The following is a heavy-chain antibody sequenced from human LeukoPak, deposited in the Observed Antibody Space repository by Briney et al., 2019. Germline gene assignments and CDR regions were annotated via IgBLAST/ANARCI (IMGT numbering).Heavy chain of an antibody. Sequence: GGSLRLSCTASGFTFGDYAMSWFRQAPGKGLEWVGFIRSKAYGGTTEYAASVKGRFTISRDDSKSIAYLQMNSLKTEDTAVYYCTREGSGDGYNSYYFDYWGQGTLVTVSS. CDR1: GFTFGDYA. CDR2: IRSKAYGGTT. J-gene: IGHJ4*02. V-gene: IGHV3-49*03. D-gene: IGHD5-24*01. CDR3: TREGSGDGYNSYYFDY.